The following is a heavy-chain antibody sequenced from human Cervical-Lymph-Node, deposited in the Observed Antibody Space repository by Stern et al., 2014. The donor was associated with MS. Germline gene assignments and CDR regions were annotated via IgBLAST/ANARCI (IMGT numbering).Heavy chain of an antibody. Sequence: QVQLVQSGGEVAKPGSSVKLSCKASGGTFSKFPSSWVRQAPGQGLEWMGGIFPFVGTPTYAQAFRDRVTITADVSTSTVYMELSSLRSDDTAVYYCALSSETSDRWYSLGYDLWGQGTLVTVSS. CDR3: ALSSETSDRWYSLGYDL. J-gene: IGHJ5*02. D-gene: IGHD6-13*01. V-gene: IGHV1-69*01. CDR1: GGTFSKFP. CDR2: IFPFVGTP.